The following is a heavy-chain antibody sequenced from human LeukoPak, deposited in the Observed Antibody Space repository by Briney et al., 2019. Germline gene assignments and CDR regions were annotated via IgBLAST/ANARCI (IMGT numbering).Heavy chain of an antibody. Sequence: GGSLRLSCAASGFTFSSYAMSWVRQAPGKGLEWVSAISGSGDSTYYGDSVRGRFTISRDNSKNTLYLQMNSLRAEDTAVYYCAKTRPLDSSSWSHGDYWGQGTLVTVSS. CDR1: GFTFSSYA. CDR2: ISGSGDST. V-gene: IGHV3-23*01. D-gene: IGHD6-13*01. CDR3: AKTRPLDSSSWSHGDY. J-gene: IGHJ4*02.